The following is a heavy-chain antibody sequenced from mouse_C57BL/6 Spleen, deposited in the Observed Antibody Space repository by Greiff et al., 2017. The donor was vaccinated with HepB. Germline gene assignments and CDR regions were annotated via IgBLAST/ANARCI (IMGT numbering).Heavy chain of an antibody. D-gene: IGHD2-4*01. CDR1: GYSFTSYY. J-gene: IGHJ2*01. V-gene: IGHV1-66*01. CDR2: IYPGSGNT. CDR3: ARQYDYDDGFDY. Sequence: VQLQQSGPELVKPGASVKISCKASGYSFTSYYIHWVKQRPGQGLEWIGWIYPGSGNTKYNEKFKGKATLTADTSSSTAYMQLSSLTSEDSAVYYCARQYDYDDGFDYWGQGTTLTVSS.